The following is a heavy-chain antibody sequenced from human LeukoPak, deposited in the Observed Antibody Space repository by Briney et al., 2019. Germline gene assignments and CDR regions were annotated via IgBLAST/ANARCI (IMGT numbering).Heavy chain of an antibody. Sequence: WETLSLTCAVYGGSFSGYYWSWIRQPPGKGLEWIGEINHSGSTNYNPSLKSRVTISVDTSKNQFSLKLSSVTAADTAVYYCARGSPKRITIFGVVTVLRYYFDYWGQGTLVTVSS. CDR1: GGSFSGYY. J-gene: IGHJ4*02. D-gene: IGHD3-3*01. CDR3: ARGSPKRITIFGVVTVLRYYFDY. V-gene: IGHV4-34*01. CDR2: INHSGST.